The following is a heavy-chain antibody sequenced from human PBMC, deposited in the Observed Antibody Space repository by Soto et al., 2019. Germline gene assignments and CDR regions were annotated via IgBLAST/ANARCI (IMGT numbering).Heavy chain of an antibody. Sequence: SETLSLTCTVSGGSISSSSYYWGWIRQPPGKGLEWIGSIYYSGSTYYNPSLKSRVTISVDTSKNQFSLKLSSVTAADTAVYYCARQGGSSIAARHYYGMDVWGQGTTVTV. CDR1: GGSISSSSYY. J-gene: IGHJ6*02. CDR3: ARQGGSSIAARHYYGMDV. V-gene: IGHV4-39*01. D-gene: IGHD6-6*01. CDR2: IYYSGST.